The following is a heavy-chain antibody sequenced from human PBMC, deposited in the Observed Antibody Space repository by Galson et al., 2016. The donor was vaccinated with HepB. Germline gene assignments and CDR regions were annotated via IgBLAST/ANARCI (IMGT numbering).Heavy chain of an antibody. CDR1: GLTFNNYV. J-gene: IGHJ4*02. CDR2: IWYDGSNQ. D-gene: IGHD4-17*01. Sequence: SLRLSCAASGLTFNNYVMHWVRQAPGKGLEWVSVIWYDGSNQLYADSVKGRFAISRDNSKNTLYLQMNSLRAEDTAVYYCVASSGDYTHLDYWGQGTLVTVSS. CDR3: VASSGDYTHLDY. V-gene: IGHV3-33*08.